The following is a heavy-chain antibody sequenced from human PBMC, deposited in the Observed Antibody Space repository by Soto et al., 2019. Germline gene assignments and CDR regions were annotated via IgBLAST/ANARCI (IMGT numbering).Heavy chain of an antibody. CDR2: IYHSGST. D-gene: IGHD3-3*01. J-gene: IGHJ3*02. V-gene: IGHV4-4*02. CDR1: GGSISSSNW. Sequence: QVQLQESGPGLVKPSGTLSLTCAVSGGSISSSNWWSWVRQPPGKGLEWIGEIYHSGSTNYNPSLKSRVTISVDKAKNQFSLKLSSVTAADTAVYYCAREGVDTMTESHDAFDIWGQGTMVTVSS. CDR3: AREGVDTMTESHDAFDI.